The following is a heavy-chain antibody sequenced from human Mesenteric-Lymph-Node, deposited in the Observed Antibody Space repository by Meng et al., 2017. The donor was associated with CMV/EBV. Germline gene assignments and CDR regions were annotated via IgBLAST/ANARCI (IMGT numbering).Heavy chain of an antibody. CDR3: ASEGAMVRYSGYDFGS. CDR2: IYYSGIT. D-gene: IGHD5-12*01. CDR1: GGSISSNMYY. V-gene: IGHV4-39*07. J-gene: IGHJ5*01. Sequence: SETLSLTCTVSGGSISSNMYYWGWIRQPPGKGLEWIGNIYYSGITYYNPSLKSRVTISVDTSTNQFSLKLSSVTAADTAVYYCASEGAMVRYSGYDFGSWGQGTLVTVSS.